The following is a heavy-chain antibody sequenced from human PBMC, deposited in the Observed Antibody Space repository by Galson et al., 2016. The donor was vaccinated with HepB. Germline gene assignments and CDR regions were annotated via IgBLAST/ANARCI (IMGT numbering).Heavy chain of an antibody. V-gene: IGHV3-7*05. J-gene: IGHJ4*02. Sequence: SLRLSCAASGFTFSSYWMTWVRQAPGKRLECVANIKQDGNEKYYVDSVKGRFTISRDNAKNSMYLQMNSLRAEDTAVYYCARKGGIYSPWGYWGQGTLVTGSS. CDR2: IKQDGNEK. CDR3: ARKGGIYSPWGY. D-gene: IGHD3-10*01. CDR1: GFTFSSYW.